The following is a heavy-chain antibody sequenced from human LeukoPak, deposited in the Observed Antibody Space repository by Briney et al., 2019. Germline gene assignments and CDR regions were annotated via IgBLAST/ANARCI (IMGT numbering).Heavy chain of an antibody. CDR2: INPNSGVT. V-gene: IGHV1-2*02. Sequence: ASVKVSCKASGYTFSGFYIHWVRQAPGQGLEWMGWINPNSGVTNYAQKFQGRVTMTRDTSISTAYMELSRLRSDDTAVYYCARGPHWDPHFDYWGQGTLVTVSS. D-gene: IGHD7-27*01. CDR3: ARGPHWDPHFDY. J-gene: IGHJ4*02. CDR1: GYTFSGFY.